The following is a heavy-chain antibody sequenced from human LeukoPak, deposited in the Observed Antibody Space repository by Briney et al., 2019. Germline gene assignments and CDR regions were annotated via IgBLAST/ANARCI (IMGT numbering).Heavy chain of an antibody. Sequence: GGSLRLSCSASGFTFSSYSMNWVRQAPGKGLEWVSYISSSSSTIYYADSVKGRFTISRDNAKNSLYLQMNSLRAEDTAVYYCARDSIFMAEGYWGQGTLVTVSS. D-gene: IGHD2-2*01. CDR3: ARDSIFMAEGY. CDR2: ISSSSSTI. J-gene: IGHJ4*02. V-gene: IGHV3-48*01. CDR1: GFTFSSYS.